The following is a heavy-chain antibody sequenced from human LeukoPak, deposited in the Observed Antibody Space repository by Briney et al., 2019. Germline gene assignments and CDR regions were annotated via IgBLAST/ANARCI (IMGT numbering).Heavy chain of an antibody. D-gene: IGHD3-9*01. CDR3: ARAGPASGLRYFDWLNY. J-gene: IGHJ4*02. CDR2: INSDGSST. CDR1: GFTFSSYW. Sequence: GGSLRLSCAASGFTFSSYWMHWVRQAPGKGLVWVSRINSDGSSTSYADSVKGRFTISRDNAKNTLYLQMNSLRAEDTAVYYCARAGPASGLRYFDWLNYWGQGTLVTVSS. V-gene: IGHV3-74*01.